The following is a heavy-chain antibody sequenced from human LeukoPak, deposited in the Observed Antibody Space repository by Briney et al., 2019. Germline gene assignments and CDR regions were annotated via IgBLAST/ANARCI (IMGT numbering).Heavy chain of an antibody. CDR1: GFTFSSYA. J-gene: IGHJ4*02. Sequence: GGSLRLSCAASGFTFSSYAMHWVRQAPGKGLEWVAVISYDGSNKYYADSVKGRFTISRDNSKNTLYLQMNSPRAEDTAVYYCARDQGIAARLLRLYYFDYWGQGTLVTVSS. CDR3: ARDQGIAARLLRLYYFDY. V-gene: IGHV3-30*01. D-gene: IGHD6-6*01. CDR2: ISYDGSNK.